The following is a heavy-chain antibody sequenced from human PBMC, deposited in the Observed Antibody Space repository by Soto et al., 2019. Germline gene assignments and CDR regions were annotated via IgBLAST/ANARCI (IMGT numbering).Heavy chain of an antibody. D-gene: IGHD2-2*01. J-gene: IGHJ5*02. V-gene: IGHV4-30-2*01. CDR3: ARVPDR. CDR2: IYHSGST. CDR1: GGSISSGGYS. Sequence: SETLSLTCAFSGGSISSGGYSWSWIRQPPGKGLEWIGYIYHSGSTYYNPSLKSRVTISVDRSKNQFSLKLSSVTAADTAVYYCARVPDRWGQGTLVTVS.